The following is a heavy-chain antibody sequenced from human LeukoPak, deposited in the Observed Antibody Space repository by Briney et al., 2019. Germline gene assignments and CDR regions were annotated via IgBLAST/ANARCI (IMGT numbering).Heavy chain of an antibody. CDR2: ISQSGTT. CDR1: GGSFGAHF. D-gene: IGHD1-26*01. V-gene: IGHV4-34*01. J-gene: IGHJ4*02. CDR3: AREASGSPDYFDY. Sequence: SETLSPTCAVYGGSFGAHFWSWIRQSPGRGLEWIGEISQSGTTNYNPSLESRVTISVDTSKNQFSLSLNSVTAADTAVYYCAREASGSPDYFDYWGQGTLVTVSS.